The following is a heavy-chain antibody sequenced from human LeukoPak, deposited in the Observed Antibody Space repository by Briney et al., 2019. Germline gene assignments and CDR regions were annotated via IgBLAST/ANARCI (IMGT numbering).Heavy chain of an antibody. Sequence: GGSLRLSCAASAFTFSSYAMSWVRQAPGKGLEWVSAISGSGGSTYYADSVKGRFTISRDNSKNTLYLQMNSLRAEDTAVYYCAKLVPSDDFWSGYLGWFDPWGQGTLVTVSS. V-gene: IGHV3-23*01. CDR1: AFTFSSYA. J-gene: IGHJ5*02. CDR3: AKLVPSDDFWSGYLGWFDP. D-gene: IGHD3-3*01. CDR2: ISGSGGST.